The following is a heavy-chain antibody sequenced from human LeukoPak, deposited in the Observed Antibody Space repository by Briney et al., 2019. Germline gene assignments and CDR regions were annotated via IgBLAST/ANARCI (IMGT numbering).Heavy chain of an antibody. J-gene: IGHJ4*02. V-gene: IGHV1-2*02. CDR3: ARDTRSSYLQYYFDY. CDR2: ISPDSGRT. Sequence: GASVKVSCKASGYTFTGYYMHWVRQAPGQGLEWIGWISPDSGRTVFAQKFQGRVTITRDTSISTAYMELSRLGYDDTAVYYCARDTRSSYLQYYFDYWGQENRVTVST. D-gene: IGHD1-26*01. CDR1: GYTFTGYY.